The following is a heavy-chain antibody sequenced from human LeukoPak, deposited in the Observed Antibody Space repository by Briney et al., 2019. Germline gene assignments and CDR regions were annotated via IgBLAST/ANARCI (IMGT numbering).Heavy chain of an antibody. CDR1: GFTSSSYW. J-gene: IGHJ4*02. D-gene: IGHD3-9*01. Sequence: GGSLRLSCAASGFTSSSYWMSWVRQAPGKGLEWVANIKQDGSEKYYVDSVKGRFTISRDNAKNSLYLQMNSLRAEDTAVYYCARASDILTGFYPFDYWGQGTLVTVSS. CDR3: ARASDILTGFYPFDY. V-gene: IGHV3-7*01. CDR2: IKQDGSEK.